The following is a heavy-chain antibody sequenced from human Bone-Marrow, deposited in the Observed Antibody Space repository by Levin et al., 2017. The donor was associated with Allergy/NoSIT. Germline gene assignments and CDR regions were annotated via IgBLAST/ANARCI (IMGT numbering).Heavy chain of an antibody. D-gene: IGHD3-10*01. J-gene: IGHJ4*02. V-gene: IGHV3-23*01. CDR3: AKAQGSGNYLVTFDY. Sequence: GESLKISCAVSGFSVRTYALNWVRQAPGKGLEWVSSLSHSGSGTYYADAVKGQFTISRDTSKNTLYLQMDSLRAGDTAVYYCAKAQGSGNYLVTFDYWGQGTLVTVSS. CDR2: LSHSGSGT. CDR1: GFSVRTYA.